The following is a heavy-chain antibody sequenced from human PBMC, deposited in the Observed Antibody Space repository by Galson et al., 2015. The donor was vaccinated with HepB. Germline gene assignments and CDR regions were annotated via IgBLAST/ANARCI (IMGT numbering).Heavy chain of an antibody. CDR3: AKAIVPYYYYYAMDV. V-gene: IGHV3-30*18. CDR1: GFTFSSYG. D-gene: IGHD2-15*01. Sequence: SLRLSCAASGFTFSSYGIHWVRQAPGKGLEWVAVISYDGGNKYYADSVKGRFTISRDSSKNTLYLQMNSLRAEDTAVYYCAKAIVPYYYYYAMDVWGQGTTVTVSS. CDR2: ISYDGGNK. J-gene: IGHJ6*02.